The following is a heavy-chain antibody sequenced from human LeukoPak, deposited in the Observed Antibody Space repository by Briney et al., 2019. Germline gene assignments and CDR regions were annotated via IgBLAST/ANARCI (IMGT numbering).Heavy chain of an antibody. CDR1: GFTFSSYS. D-gene: IGHD6-13*01. Sequence: PGGSLRLSCAASGFTFSSYSMNWVRQAPGKGLEWVSSISSSSSYIYYADSVKGRFTISRDNSKNTLYLQMNSLRAEDTAVYYCAKDPNRGIAAAGAFDYWGQGTLVTVSS. CDR3: AKDPNRGIAAAGAFDY. V-gene: IGHV3-21*01. CDR2: ISSSSSYI. J-gene: IGHJ4*02.